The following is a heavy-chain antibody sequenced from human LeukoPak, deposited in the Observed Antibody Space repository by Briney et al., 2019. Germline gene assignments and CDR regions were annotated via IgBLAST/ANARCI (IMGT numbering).Heavy chain of an antibody. CDR1: GLTFSNYA. Sequence: PGGSLRLSCAASGLTFSNYAMHWVRQAPGKGLEYVSAISSNGGSTYYANSVKGRFTISRDNSKNTLYLQMGSLRAEDMAVYYCARDLRLKELAYCGGDCLDYWGQGTLVTVSS. V-gene: IGHV3-64*01. J-gene: IGHJ4*02. D-gene: IGHD2-21*02. CDR2: ISSNGGST. CDR3: ARDLRLKELAYCGGDCLDY.